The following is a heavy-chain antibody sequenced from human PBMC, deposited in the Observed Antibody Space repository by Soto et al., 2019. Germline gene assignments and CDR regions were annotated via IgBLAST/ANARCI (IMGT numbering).Heavy chain of an antibody. J-gene: IGHJ4*02. V-gene: IGHV3-30*18. Sequence: ESGGGVVQPGRSLRLSCSGSGFTFTNYGLHWVRQAPGKGLEWVAAISYDGSNEYYADSVKGRFTISRDYSKKMLYLQMDSLRPEDTAVYYCAKDGAPRYCTRSSCHPAGAYWGQGTLVTVSS. CDR3: AKDGAPRYCTRSSCHPAGAY. CDR2: ISYDGSNE. D-gene: IGHD2-15*01. CDR1: GFTFTNYG.